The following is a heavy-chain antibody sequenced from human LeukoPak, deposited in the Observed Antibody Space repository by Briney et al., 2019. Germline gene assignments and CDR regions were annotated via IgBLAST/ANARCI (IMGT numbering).Heavy chain of an antibody. J-gene: IGHJ4*02. CDR2: MNPNSGNT. CDR3: ATNSGSYFSLDY. CDR1: GYTFTSYD. D-gene: IGHD1-26*01. V-gene: IGHV1-8*03. Sequence: ASVKVSCKASGYTFTSYDINWVRQATGQGLEWMGRMNPNSGNTGYAQKFQARVTITRNTSISTAYMELSSLRSEDPAVYYCATNSGSYFSLDYWGQGTLVTVSS.